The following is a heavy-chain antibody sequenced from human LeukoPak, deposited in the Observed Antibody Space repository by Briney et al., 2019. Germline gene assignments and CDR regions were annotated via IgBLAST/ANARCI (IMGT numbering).Heavy chain of an antibody. J-gene: IGHJ4*02. V-gene: IGHV3-21*01. CDR2: ISSSSSYI. D-gene: IGHD1-26*01. Sequence: PVGSLRLSCAASGFTFSSYSMNWVRQAPGKGLEWVSSISSSSSYIYYADSVKGRFTISRDNAKNSLYLQMNSLRAEDTAVYYCARTVEGSYYGSGFGFDYWGQGTLVTVSS. CDR3: ARTVEGSYYGSGFGFDY. CDR1: GFTFSSYS.